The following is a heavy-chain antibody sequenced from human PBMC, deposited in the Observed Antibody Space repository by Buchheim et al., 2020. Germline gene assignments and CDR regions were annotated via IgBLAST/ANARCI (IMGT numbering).Heavy chain of an antibody. CDR3: AKPSSGWTSFDN. CDR2: INGDGAGT. V-gene: IGHV3-74*01. D-gene: IGHD6-19*01. CDR1: GFTFSDYW. Sequence: EVQLAETGGGLVQPGGSLRLSCTVSGFTFSDYWMHWVRQVPGQGLVWVARINGDGAGTAYADSVKGRFTISRDNSKNALYLQMNSLRAEDTALYYCAKPSSGWTSFDNWGRGTL. J-gene: IGHJ4*02.